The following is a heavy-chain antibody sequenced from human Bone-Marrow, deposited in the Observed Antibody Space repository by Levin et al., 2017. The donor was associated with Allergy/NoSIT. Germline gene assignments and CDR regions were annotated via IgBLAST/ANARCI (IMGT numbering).Heavy chain of an antibody. Sequence: NPSETLSLTCTVSGGSISSYYWTWIRQPPGKGLEWIGYIYYSGSTNHNPSLKSRVTISVDTSTNQFSLKLSSVTAADTAVYYCATGSASQTSDAFDIWGQGTMVTVSS. D-gene: IGHD2-2*01. CDR2: IYYSGST. V-gene: IGHV4-59*01. CDR3: ATGSASQTSDAFDI. CDR1: GGSISSYY. J-gene: IGHJ3*02.